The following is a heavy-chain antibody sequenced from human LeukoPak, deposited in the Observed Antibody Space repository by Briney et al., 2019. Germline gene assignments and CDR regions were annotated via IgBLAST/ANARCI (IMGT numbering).Heavy chain of an antibody. J-gene: IGHJ1*01. CDR2: INSDGSAT. CDR3: ARDPSYEGNSFRYFQH. CDR1: GFTFSSYW. V-gene: IGHV3-74*01. D-gene: IGHD1-26*01. Sequence: PGGSLRLSCAASGFTFSSYWMHWVRQAPGKGLVWVSRINSDGSATTYADSVKGRFTISRDNAKNTLYLQMNSLRTEDTALYYCARDPSYEGNSFRYFQHWGQGTLVTVSS.